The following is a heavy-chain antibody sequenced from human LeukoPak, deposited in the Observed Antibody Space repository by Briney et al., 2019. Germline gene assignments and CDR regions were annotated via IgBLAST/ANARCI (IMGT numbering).Heavy chain of an antibody. CDR3: ARATPGGLHGYSFDY. D-gene: IGHD5-24*01. V-gene: IGHV1-8*02. CDR2: MNPNSGNT. J-gene: IGHJ4*02. Sequence: ASVKVSCKASGYTFKNYDINWVRQATGEGLEWMGWMNPNSGNTGFAQKFQDRVSMTRDTSINTAYMELTSLRSGDTAVYYCARATPGGLHGYSFDYWGQGTVVTVYS. CDR1: GYTFKNYD.